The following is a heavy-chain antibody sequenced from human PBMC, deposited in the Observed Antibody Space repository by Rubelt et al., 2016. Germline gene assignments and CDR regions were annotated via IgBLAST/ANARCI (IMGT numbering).Heavy chain of an antibody. Sequence: PGGSLKLSCVASGFTFSDAWMSWVRQAPGKGLEWVGRIKSKTDDETADYAAPVKGRFTISRDDSQNTLYLQMNSLKGEDTAVYYCTTYKSWSGDWGRGTLVTVSA. V-gene: IGHV3-15*01. J-gene: IGHJ4*01. CDR2: IKSKTDDETA. CDR3: TTYKSWSGD. CDR1: GFTFSDAW. D-gene: IGHD1-1*01.